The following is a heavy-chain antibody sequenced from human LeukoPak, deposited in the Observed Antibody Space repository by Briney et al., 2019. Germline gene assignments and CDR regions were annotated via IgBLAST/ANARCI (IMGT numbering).Heavy chain of an antibody. D-gene: IGHD2-2*01. CDR1: GFTFSGYA. J-gene: IGHJ5*02. CDR2: ISYDGSNK. V-gene: IGHV3-30-3*01. CDR3: ARESIVVVPAATRSLYNWFDP. Sequence: GRSLRLSCAASGFTFSGYAMHWVRQAPGEGLGWVAVISYDGSNKYYADSVKGRFTISRDNSKNTLYLQMNTMRAEDTAVYYCARESIVVVPAATRSLYNWFDPWGQGTLVTVSS.